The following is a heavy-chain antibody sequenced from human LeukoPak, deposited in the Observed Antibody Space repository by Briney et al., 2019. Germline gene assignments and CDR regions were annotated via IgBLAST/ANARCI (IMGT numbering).Heavy chain of an antibody. D-gene: IGHD3-22*01. CDR2: IYYSGST. CDR1: GGSVSSGSYY. CDR3: ARENYDSSGYYSYYFDY. V-gene: IGHV4-61*01. J-gene: IGHJ4*02. Sequence: SETLSLTCTVSGGSVSSGSYYWSWIRQPPGKGLEWIGYIYYSGSTNYNPSLKSRVTISVDTSKNQFSLKLSSVTAADTAVYYCARENYDSSGYYSYYFDYWGRGTLVTVSS.